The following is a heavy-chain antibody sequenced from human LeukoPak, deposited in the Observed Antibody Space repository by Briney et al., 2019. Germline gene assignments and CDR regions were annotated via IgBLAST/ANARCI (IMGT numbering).Heavy chain of an antibody. CDR3: ARAMAGTPSYYYYGMDV. D-gene: IGHD6-19*01. CDR2: INGDGSTT. J-gene: IGHJ6*02. V-gene: IGHV3-74*03. CDR1: GFTFSTYW. Sequence: PGGSLRLSCTPSGFTFSTYWINWVRQSPGKGLVWVALINGDGSTTTHADSVKGRFTVSRDNAKNTLYLQMNSLRAEDTAVYYCARAMAGTPSYYYYGMDVWGQGTTVTVSS.